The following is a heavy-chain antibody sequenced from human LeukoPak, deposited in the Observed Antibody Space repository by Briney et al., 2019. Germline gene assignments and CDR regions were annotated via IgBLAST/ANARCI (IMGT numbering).Heavy chain of an antibody. V-gene: IGHV3-21*01. Sequence: SGGSLRLSCAGSGFTFSSDSMNWVRQAPGKGLEWVSSIGSTSGHIYYADSVKGRFTISRDNAKNSLYLQMNSLRAEGTAVYYCGGTPPGIEVDGAEYFKHWAKGTWSPSPQ. CDR3: GGTPPGIEVDGAEYFKH. CDR2: IGSTSGHI. CDR1: GFTFSSDS. D-gene: IGHD4/OR15-4a*01. J-gene: IGHJ1*01.